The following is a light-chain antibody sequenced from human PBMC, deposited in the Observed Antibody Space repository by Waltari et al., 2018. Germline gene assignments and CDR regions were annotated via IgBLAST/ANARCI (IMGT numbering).Light chain of an antibody. Sequence: QSALTQPAAVSGSPGQAITISCTGTSSDGGSYDLVSGYQQHPGKAPKLMIYEVKKRPSGVSHRFSGSRSGNTASLTISGLQAEDEADYHCCSYAGNCTVVFGGGTKLTVL. CDR3: CSYAGNCTVV. CDR2: EVK. CDR1: SSDGGSYDL. J-gene: IGLJ2*01. V-gene: IGLV2-23*02.